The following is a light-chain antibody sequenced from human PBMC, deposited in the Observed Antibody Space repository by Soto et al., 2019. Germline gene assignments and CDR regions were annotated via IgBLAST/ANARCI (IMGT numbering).Light chain of an antibody. Sequence: QSVLTQPASVSGSPGQSITISCAGTSSDVGGFIFVSWYQQHPGRVPKLMIYDVSNRPSGVSNRFSGSKSGNTASLTISGLQADDDADYYCVSYTPSASYVFGTGTKVTV. CDR3: VSYTPSASYV. CDR1: SSDVGGFIF. J-gene: IGLJ1*01. V-gene: IGLV2-14*01. CDR2: DVS.